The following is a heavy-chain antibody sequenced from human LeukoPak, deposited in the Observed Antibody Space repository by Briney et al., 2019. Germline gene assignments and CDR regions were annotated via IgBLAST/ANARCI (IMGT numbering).Heavy chain of an antibody. D-gene: IGHD5-12*01. Sequence: SETLSLTCAVYGGSLSGYYWSWIRQPPGKGLEWIGEINHSGSTNYNPSLKSRVTISVDTSKNQFSLKLSSVTAADTAVYYCARGRTVEMATMTWFDPWGQGTLVTVSS. V-gene: IGHV4-34*01. J-gene: IGHJ5*02. CDR2: INHSGST. CDR3: ARGRTVEMATMTWFDP. CDR1: GGSLSGYY.